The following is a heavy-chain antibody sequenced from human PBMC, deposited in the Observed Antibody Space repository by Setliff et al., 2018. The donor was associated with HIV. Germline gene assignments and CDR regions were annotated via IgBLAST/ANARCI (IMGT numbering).Heavy chain of an antibody. Sequence: SETLSLTCTVSGGSISSSSYYWAWIRQPPGKGLEYIGSVYFSGRAYYNPSLKSRVTISLDTSKNQFSLKLSSVTAADTAVYYCARLEYYYYMDVWGKGTTVTVSS. J-gene: IGHJ6*03. CDR3: ARLEYYYYMDV. V-gene: IGHV4-39*01. CDR2: VYFSGRA. CDR1: GGSISSSSYY.